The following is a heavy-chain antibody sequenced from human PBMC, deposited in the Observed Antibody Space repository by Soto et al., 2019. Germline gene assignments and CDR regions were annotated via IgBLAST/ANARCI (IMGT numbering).Heavy chain of an antibody. V-gene: IGHV3-48*02. CDR3: ARSGDSYDSSGYYY. D-gene: IGHD3-22*01. Sequence: EVQLVESGGGLVQPGGSLRLSCAASGFTFSSYSMNWVRQAPGKGLAWVSYISSSSSTIYYADSVKGRFTISRDNAKNSLYLQMNSLRDEYTAVYYCARSGDSYDSSGYYYWGQGTLVTVSS. CDR2: ISSSSSTI. CDR1: GFTFSSYS. J-gene: IGHJ4*02.